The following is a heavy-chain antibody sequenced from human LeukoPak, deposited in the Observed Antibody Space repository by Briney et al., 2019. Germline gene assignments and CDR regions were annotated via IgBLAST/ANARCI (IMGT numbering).Heavy chain of an antibody. CDR3: VYYCSSTSCYPFQH. CDR2: IIPIFGTA. CDR1: GGTFSSYA. Sequence: ASVKVSCKASGGTFSSYAISWVRQAPGQGLEWMGGIIPIFGTANYAQKFQGRVTITADESTSTAYMELSSLRSEDTAVYYCVYYCSSTSCYPFQHWGQGTLVTVSS. D-gene: IGHD2-2*01. V-gene: IGHV1-69*13. J-gene: IGHJ1*01.